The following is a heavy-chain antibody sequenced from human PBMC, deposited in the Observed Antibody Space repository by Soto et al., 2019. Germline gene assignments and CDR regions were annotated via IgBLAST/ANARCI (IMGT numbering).Heavy chain of an antibody. CDR2: INHSGST. CDR1: GGSFSGYY. CDR3: ARGRGYDSSGYYY. D-gene: IGHD3-22*01. V-gene: IGHV4-34*01. Sequence: SETLSLTCAVYGGSFSGYYWSWIRQPPGKGLEWIGEINHSGSTNYNPSLKSRVTISVDTSKNQFSLKLSSVTAADTAVYYCARGRGYDSSGYYYWGQGTLVTVSS. J-gene: IGHJ4*02.